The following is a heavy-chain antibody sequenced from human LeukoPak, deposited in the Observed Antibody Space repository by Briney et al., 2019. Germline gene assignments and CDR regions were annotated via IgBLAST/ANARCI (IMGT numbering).Heavy chain of an antibody. D-gene: IGHD1-26*01. J-gene: IGHJ4*02. Sequence: GGSLRLSCAASGFTFSTYSMNWVRQAPGKGLEWVSYISSSSSTIYYADSVRGRFTISRDNAKNSLYLQMNSLRAEDTAVYYCAREVGATDYWGQGTLVTVSS. CDR3: AREVGATDY. CDR2: ISSSSSTI. V-gene: IGHV3-48*04. CDR1: GFTFSTYS.